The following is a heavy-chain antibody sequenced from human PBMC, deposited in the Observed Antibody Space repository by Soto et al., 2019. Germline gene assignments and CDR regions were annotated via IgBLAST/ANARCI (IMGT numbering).Heavy chain of an antibody. CDR2: ISSSSSTI. V-gene: IGHV3-48*01. D-gene: IGHD3-9*01. CDR1: GFTFSSYS. Sequence: HPGGSLRLSCAASGFTFSSYSMNWVRQAPGKGLEWVSYISSSSSTIYYADSVKGRFTISRDNAKNSLYLQMNSLRAEDTAVYYCASTYYDILTGYYPFDYWGQGTLVTVSS. J-gene: IGHJ4*02. CDR3: ASTYYDILTGYYPFDY.